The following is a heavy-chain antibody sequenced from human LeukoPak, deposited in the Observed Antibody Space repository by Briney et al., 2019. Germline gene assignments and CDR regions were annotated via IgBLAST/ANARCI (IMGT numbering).Heavy chain of an antibody. V-gene: IGHV4-59*01. D-gene: IGHD3-22*01. J-gene: IGHJ5*02. CDR3: ARVGSRYYDSSGYYSNCFDP. Sequence: SETLSHSRTDSGGSISGYYGCGISQPPGKGLEWSGYIYYSGSTNYNPSLKSRVTISVDTAKNQFSLKLRTVTAADTAVYYCARVGSRYYDSSGYYSNCFDP. CDR2: IYYSGST. CDR1: GGSISGYY.